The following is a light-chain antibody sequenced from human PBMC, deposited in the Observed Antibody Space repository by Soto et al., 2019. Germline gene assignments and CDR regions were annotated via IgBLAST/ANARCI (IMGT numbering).Light chain of an antibody. CDR1: ESLMHSNGNNY. CDR3: IKALKTRRT. CDR2: LRS. V-gene: IGKV2-28*01. Sequence: DIVMTQSPLSLPVTPGEPASISCRSSESLMHSNGNNYLEWYLQKTGQSPQLLISLRSTLAYGVADRVSGGGAGTEFTLTISTVWGEDVGVHYFIKALKTRRTFGQGTKVEI. J-gene: IGKJ1*01.